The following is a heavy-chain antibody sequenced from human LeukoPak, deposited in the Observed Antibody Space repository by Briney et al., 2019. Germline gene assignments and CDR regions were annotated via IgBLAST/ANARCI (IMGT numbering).Heavy chain of an antibody. CDR2: ISSSSSCI. D-gene: IGHD3-16*01. Sequence: GGSLRLSCAASGFTFSTYSMNWVRQAPGKGLEWVSSISSSSSCIYYAESVRGRFTISRDNAKNSLYLQMSSLRDEDTAVYYCARVRRGDLLERRARFDCWGQGTLVTVSS. J-gene: IGHJ4*02. CDR3: ARVRRGDLLERRARFDC. CDR1: GFTFSTYS. V-gene: IGHV3-21*01.